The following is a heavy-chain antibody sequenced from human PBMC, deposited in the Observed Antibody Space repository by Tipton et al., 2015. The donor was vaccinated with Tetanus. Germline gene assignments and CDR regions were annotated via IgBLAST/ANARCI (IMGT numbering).Heavy chain of an antibody. Sequence: TLSLTCTVSGGSMNTRTFYWGWIRQSPGKGLEWIGSIFYSGTTNYNPSLMSRVTLSLDTARGQFSLKLTSVTAADAAVYFCARDRRDFAYDSRGFYSPLYYFDNWGQGVRVTVSS. V-gene: IGHV4-39*02. CDR3: ARDRRDFAYDSRGFYSPLYYFDN. CDR2: IFYSGTT. D-gene: IGHD3-22*01. J-gene: IGHJ4*02. CDR1: GGSMNTRTFY.